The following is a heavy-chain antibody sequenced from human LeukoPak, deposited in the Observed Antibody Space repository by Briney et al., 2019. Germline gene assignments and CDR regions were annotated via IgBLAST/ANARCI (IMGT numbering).Heavy chain of an antibody. Sequence: GGSLRLSCAASGFTFSSYWMSWVRQAPGKGLEWVVDIKQDESEKYYVDSVKGRFTISRDNAKNPLFLQMNSLRAEDTAVYYCAREGIGWELLDYYYYYMDVWGKGTTVTVSS. J-gene: IGHJ6*03. CDR1: GFTFSSYW. CDR3: AREGIGWELLDYYYYYMDV. CDR2: IKQDESEK. D-gene: IGHD1-26*01. V-gene: IGHV3-7*03.